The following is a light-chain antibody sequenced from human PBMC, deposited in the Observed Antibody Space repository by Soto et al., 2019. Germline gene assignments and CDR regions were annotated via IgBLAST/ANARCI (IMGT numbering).Light chain of an antibody. J-gene: IGKJ5*01. V-gene: IGKV3-15*01. Sequence: EIVMTQSPATLSVSPGERATLSCRASQSVSSNLAWYQQKPGKAPRLLIYGASTRATGIPARFSGSGSGTEFTLTISNLQSEDFAVYYCQQYNNCPAVTFGQGTGLEIK. CDR3: QQYNNCPAVT. CDR2: GAS. CDR1: QSVSSN.